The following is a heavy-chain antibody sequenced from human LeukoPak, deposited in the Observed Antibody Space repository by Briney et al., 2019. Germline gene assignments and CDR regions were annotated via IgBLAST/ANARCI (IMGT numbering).Heavy chain of an antibody. V-gene: IGHV4-39*01. Sequence: PSETLSLTCTVSGGSISSSSYYWGWIRQPPGKGLEWIGSVSYSGSTNYNPSLKSRVTISVDTSKNQFSLKLSSVTAADTAVYYCARIVGITSYYFDYWGQGTLVTVSA. CDR3: ARIVGITSYYFDY. D-gene: IGHD1-26*01. J-gene: IGHJ4*02. CDR1: GGSISSSSYY. CDR2: VSYSGST.